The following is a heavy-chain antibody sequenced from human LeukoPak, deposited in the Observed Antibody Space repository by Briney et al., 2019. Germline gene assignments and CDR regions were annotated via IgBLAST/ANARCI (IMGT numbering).Heavy chain of an antibody. J-gene: IGHJ4*02. V-gene: IGHV4-31*03. CDR1: GGSISSGGYY. Sequence: SQTLSLTCTVSGGSISSGGYYWSWIRQHPGKGLEWIGYIYYSGSTYYNPSLKSRVTMSVDTSKNQFSLKLSSVTAADTAVYYCAREGGYYDSSGYYHYPRNWGQGTLVTVSS. CDR3: AREGGYYDSSGYYHYPRN. CDR2: IYYSGST. D-gene: IGHD3-22*01.